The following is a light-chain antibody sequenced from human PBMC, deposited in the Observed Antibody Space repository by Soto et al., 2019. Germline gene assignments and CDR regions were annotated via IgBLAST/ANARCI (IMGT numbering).Light chain of an antibody. CDR2: DVS. CDR3: SSYISSSTRV. V-gene: IGLV2-14*03. CDR1: SSDVGGYNY. J-gene: IGLJ1*01. Sequence: QSALTQPASVSGSPGQSITISCAGTSSDVGGYNYVSWYQQHPGKAPKLMIYDVSNRPSGVSNRFSASKSGNTASLTISGLQAEDDADYYCSSYISSSTRVFGTGTKVTVL.